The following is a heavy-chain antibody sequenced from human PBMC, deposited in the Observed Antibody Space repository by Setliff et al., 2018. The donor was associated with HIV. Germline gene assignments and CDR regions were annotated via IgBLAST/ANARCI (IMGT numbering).Heavy chain of an antibody. J-gene: IGHJ4*02. CDR3: AKAARDYYDSSGYYIGIDY. CDR1: GFTFSYYG. Sequence: PGESLKISCAASGFTFSYYGMHWVRQAPGKGLEWVTSIRYDGSDKYYADSVKGRFTISRDNSKSTLYLQMNSLRAEDTAVYYCAKAARDYYDSSGYYIGIDYWGRGTLVTVSS. D-gene: IGHD3-22*01. CDR2: IRYDGSDK. V-gene: IGHV3-30*02.